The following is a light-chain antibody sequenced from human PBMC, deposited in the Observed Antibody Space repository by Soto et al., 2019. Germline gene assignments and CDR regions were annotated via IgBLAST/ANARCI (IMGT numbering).Light chain of an antibody. J-gene: IGKJ5*01. V-gene: IGKV3-11*01. Sequence: LLTQTPGTLSLSPGKIENISGRILQSVSDKLAWYQQRPGQAPRLLINDASRRATGIPDRFSGSGSGTDFTLTISSLEPEDFAVYYCQQRSNWPPAITFGQGTRLEIK. CDR1: QSVSDK. CDR2: DAS. CDR3: QQRSNWPPAIT.